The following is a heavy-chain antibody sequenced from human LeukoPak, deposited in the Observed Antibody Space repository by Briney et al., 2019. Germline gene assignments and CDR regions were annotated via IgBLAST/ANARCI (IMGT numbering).Heavy chain of an antibody. CDR2: ISGIGGST. Sequence: GGSLRLSCSASGFIFSSYAVSWVRQAPGKGLEWLSVISGIGGSTYYADSVKGRFTISRDNSKNTLYLQMNSLRAEDTAVYFCAKDRGTGNENDAFYIRGQGTMVTVSS. D-gene: IGHD1-1*01. CDR3: AKDRGTGNENDAFYI. CDR1: GFIFSSYA. J-gene: IGHJ3*02. V-gene: IGHV3-23*01.